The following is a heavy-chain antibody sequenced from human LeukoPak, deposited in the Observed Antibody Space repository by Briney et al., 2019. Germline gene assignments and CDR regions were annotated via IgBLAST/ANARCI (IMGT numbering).Heavy chain of an antibody. V-gene: IGHV1-69*13. CDR2: IIPIFGTA. J-gene: IGHJ3*02. CDR1: GGTFSSYA. Sequence: SVKVSCKASGGTFSSYAISTVPQAPGQGLKWMGGIIPIFGTANSEQTLQGRVTITPDESTSTAYIELSSLRSQDTAVYYCARTSGELNDAFDIWGQGTMVTVSS. CDR3: ARTSGELNDAFDI. D-gene: IGHD3-16*01.